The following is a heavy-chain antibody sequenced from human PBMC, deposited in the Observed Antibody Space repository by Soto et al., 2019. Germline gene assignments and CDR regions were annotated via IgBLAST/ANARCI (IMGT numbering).Heavy chain of an antibody. D-gene: IGHD6-6*01. CDR3: ARDSSGYYGMDV. Sequence: QITLKESGPTLVKPTQTLTLTCTVSGFSLSTRGMGVGWIRQPPGKALEWLALIYWDDDKRYSPSLKSRLTLTKDTPKNQVLLTVTNVDPVDTGTYYCARDSSGYYGMDVWGQGTTVTVSS. J-gene: IGHJ6*02. CDR1: GFSLSTRGMG. V-gene: IGHV2-5*02. CDR2: IYWDDDK.